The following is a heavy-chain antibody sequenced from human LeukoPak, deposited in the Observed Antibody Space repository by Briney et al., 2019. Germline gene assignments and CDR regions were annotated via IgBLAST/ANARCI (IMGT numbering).Heavy chain of an antibody. J-gene: IGHJ4*02. Sequence: PSETLSLTCAVYGGSFSGYYWSWIRQPPGKGLEWIGEINHSGSTNYNPSLKSRVTISVDTSKNQFSLKLSSATAADTAVYYCARGRGRGFTYFDYWGQGTLVTVSS. CDR3: ARGRGRGFTYFDY. CDR2: INHSGST. D-gene: IGHD1-26*01. V-gene: IGHV4-34*01. CDR1: GGSFSGYY.